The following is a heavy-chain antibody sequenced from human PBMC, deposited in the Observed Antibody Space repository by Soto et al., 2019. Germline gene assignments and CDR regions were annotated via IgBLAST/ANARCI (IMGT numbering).Heavy chain of an antibody. CDR3: ARHVGYYDSSGSIEY. CDR1: GGSTSSSSYY. Sequence: SETLSLTCTVSGGSTSSSSYYWGWIRQPPGKGLEWIGSIYYSGSTYYNPSLKSRVTISVDTSKNQFSLKLSSVTAADTAVYYCARHVGYYDSSGSIEYWGQGTLVTVSS. V-gene: IGHV4-39*01. CDR2: IYYSGST. J-gene: IGHJ4*02. D-gene: IGHD3-22*01.